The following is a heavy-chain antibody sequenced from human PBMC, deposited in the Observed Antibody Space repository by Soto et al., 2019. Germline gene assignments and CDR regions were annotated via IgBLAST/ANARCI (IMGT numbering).Heavy chain of an antibody. CDR2: ISYDGSNK. J-gene: IGHJ4*02. D-gene: IGHD4-17*01. Sequence: LRLSCAASGFTFSSYAMHWVRQAPGKGLEWVAVISYDGSNKYYADSVKGRFTISRDNSKNTLYLQMNSLRAEDTAVYYCARDSEAVTTGVDYWGQGTLVTVSS. V-gene: IGHV3-30-3*01. CDR3: ARDSEAVTTGVDY. CDR1: GFTFSSYA.